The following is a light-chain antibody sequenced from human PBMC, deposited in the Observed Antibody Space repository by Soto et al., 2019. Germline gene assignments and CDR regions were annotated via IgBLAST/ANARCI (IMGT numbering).Light chain of an antibody. CDR2: EAS. CDR1: QNISNW. V-gene: IGKV1-5*03. Sequence: LSASVGDRVTITCRARQNISNWLAWYQQKPGKAPKFLIYEASILEDGVPSRFSGSASGTEFTLTISSLQPDDFATYYCQQYHGYSWTFGQGTKVDIK. J-gene: IGKJ1*01. CDR3: QQYHGYSWT.